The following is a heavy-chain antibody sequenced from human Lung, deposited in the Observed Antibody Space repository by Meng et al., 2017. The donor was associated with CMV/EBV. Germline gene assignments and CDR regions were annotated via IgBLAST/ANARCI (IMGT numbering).Heavy chain of an antibody. J-gene: IGHJ4*02. Sequence: GESLKISCKASGYTFTSYYMHWLRQAPGQGLEWMGRINPSAGAASYAQKFQGRVTMTRDTSMSIVYMELSSLRSEDTAVYYCAKDIVEVTAALFYFDYWGQGTLVTVSS. CDR2: INPSAGAA. V-gene: IGHV1-46*01. D-gene: IGHD2-2*01. CDR3: AKDIVEVTAALFYFDY. CDR1: GYTFTSYY.